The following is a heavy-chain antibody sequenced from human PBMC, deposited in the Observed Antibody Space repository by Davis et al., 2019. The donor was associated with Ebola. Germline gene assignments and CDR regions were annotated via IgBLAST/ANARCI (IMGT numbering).Heavy chain of an antibody. CDR1: GYTFTGYY. Sequence: ASVKVSCKASGYTFTGYYMQWVRQAPGQGLEWMGWINPNSGGTNYAQKFQGRVTMTRDTSINTAYMELSRLRSDDTAVYYCASPTRLRFGSGGAFDIWGQGTMVTVSS. J-gene: IGHJ3*02. CDR2: INPNSGGT. V-gene: IGHV1-2*02. D-gene: IGHD3-10*01. CDR3: ASPTRLRFGSGGAFDI.